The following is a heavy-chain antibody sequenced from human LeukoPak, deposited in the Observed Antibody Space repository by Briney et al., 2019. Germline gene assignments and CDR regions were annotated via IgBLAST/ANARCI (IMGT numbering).Heavy chain of an antibody. V-gene: IGHV1-46*01. CDR1: GYTFTSYY. J-gene: IGHJ5*02. Sequence: ASVKVSCKASGYTFTSYYMHWVRQAPGQGLEWMGIINPSGGSTSYAQEFQGRVTITADESTSTAYMELSSLRSDDTAVYNCARVVTPRYCSTTSCYWKGWFDPWGQGTLVTVSS. CDR3: ARVVTPRYCSTTSCYWKGWFDP. CDR2: INPSGGST. D-gene: IGHD2-2*01.